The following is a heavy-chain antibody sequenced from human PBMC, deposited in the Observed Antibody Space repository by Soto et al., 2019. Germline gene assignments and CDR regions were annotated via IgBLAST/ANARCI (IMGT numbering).Heavy chain of an antibody. D-gene: IGHD4-17*01. CDR1: GGSISSSSYY. Sequence: SETLSLTCTVSGGSISSSSYYWGWIRQPPGKVLEWIGSIYYSGSTYYNPSLKSRVTISVDTSKNQFSLKLSSVTAADTAVYYCARHNDYGDYVGNYCFDYWGQGTLVTVSS. CDR3: ARHNDYGDYVGNYCFDY. CDR2: IYYSGST. J-gene: IGHJ4*02. V-gene: IGHV4-39*01.